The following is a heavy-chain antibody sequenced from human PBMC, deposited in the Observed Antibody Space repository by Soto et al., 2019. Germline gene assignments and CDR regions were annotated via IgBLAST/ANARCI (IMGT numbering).Heavy chain of an antibody. CDR3: AREFDFWSGYYSYYYGMDV. J-gene: IGHJ6*02. V-gene: IGHV4-34*01. D-gene: IGHD3-3*01. Sequence: SETLSLTCAVYGGSFSGYYWSWIRQPPGKGLEWIGEINHSGSTNYNPSLKSRVTISVDTSKNQFSLKLSSVTAADTAVYYCAREFDFWSGYYSYYYGMDVWGQGTMVTVSS. CDR1: GGSFSGYY. CDR2: INHSGST.